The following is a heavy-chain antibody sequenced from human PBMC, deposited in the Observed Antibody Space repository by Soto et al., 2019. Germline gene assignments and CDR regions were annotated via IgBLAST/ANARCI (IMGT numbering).Heavy chain of an antibody. J-gene: IGHJ5*02. V-gene: IGHV4-39*01. CDR3: ARQAAAPGIDLWFDP. CDR2: IFYAGNT. Sequence: QLQLQESGPGLVKPSETLSLTCNVSGGSISSSRSYWAWFRQPPGKELEWIANIFYAGNTYYNPSLTGRVTVSVDTSKNQFSLKLDSVTAADTAVYYCARQAAAPGIDLWFDPWGQGTLVTVSS. D-gene: IGHD6-13*01. CDR1: GGSISSSRSY.